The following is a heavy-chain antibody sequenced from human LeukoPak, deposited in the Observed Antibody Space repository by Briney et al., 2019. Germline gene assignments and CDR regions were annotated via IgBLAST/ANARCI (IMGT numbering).Heavy chain of an antibody. CDR3: ARVPIVVVPAATRGSDYYYYMDV. D-gene: IGHD2-2*01. Sequence: ASVKVSCKASGGTFSSYAISWVRQAPGQGLEWMGGIIPIFGTANYAQKFQGRVTITADESTSTAYMELSSLRSEDTAVYYCARVPIVVVPAATRGSDYYYYMDVWGKGTTVTVSS. CDR1: GGTFSSYA. J-gene: IGHJ6*03. V-gene: IGHV1-69*13. CDR2: IIPIFGTA.